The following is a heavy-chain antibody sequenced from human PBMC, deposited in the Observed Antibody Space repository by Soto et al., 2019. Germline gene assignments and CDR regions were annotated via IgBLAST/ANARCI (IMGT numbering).Heavy chain of an antibody. V-gene: IGHV1-69*13. Sequence: GASVKVSCKASGVTFNRQDMRWVRQAPGQGLEWMGGIIPMFGTPHYAEKFQDRVTITAEESTGTAYLELSSLTSEDTAVYDCATSEGRDGYSFDYWGPGTMVTVSS. CDR2: IIPMFGTP. J-gene: IGHJ4*02. CDR1: GVTFNRQD. CDR3: ATSEGRDGYSFDY. D-gene: IGHD5-12*01.